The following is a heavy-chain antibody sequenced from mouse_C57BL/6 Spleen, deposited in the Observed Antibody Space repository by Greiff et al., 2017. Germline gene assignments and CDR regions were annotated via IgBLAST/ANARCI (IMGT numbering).Heavy chain of an antibody. J-gene: IGHJ3*01. Sequence: QVQLQPSGAELVKPGASVKLSCKASGYTFTEYTIHWVKQSPGQGLEWIGWFYPGSGSIKYNEKFKDKATFTADKSSSTVYMEFSRLTADDSAVYFCARHEEYDGYSWFSYWGQGTLVTVSA. CDR2: FYPGSGSI. CDR1: GYTFTEYT. CDR3: ARHEEYDGYSWFSY. V-gene: IGHV1-62-2*01. D-gene: IGHD2-3*01.